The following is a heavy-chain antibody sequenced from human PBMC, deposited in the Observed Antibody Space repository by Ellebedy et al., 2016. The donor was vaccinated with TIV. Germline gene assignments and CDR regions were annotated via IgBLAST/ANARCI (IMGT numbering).Heavy chain of an antibody. D-gene: IGHD4-11*01. CDR2: ISSSSSYI. Sequence: GESLKISCAASGFTFDDYGVSWVRQAPGKGLEWVSSISSSSSYIYYADSVKGRFTISRDNAKNSLYLQMNSLRAEDTAVYYCARDFAVYWGQGTLVTVSS. CDR1: GFTFDDYG. CDR3: ARDFAVY. J-gene: IGHJ4*02. V-gene: IGHV3-21*01.